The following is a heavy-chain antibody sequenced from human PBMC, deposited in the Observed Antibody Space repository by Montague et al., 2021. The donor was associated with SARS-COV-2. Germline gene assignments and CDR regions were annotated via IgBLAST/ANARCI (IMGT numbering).Heavy chain of an antibody. V-gene: IGHV4-34*01. J-gene: IGHJ4*02. CDR1: GASSSNYY. Sequence: SETRSLTCAVYGASSSNYYWSWIRQSPGKGLEWVGEINHSGYTDYSPSLESRLTISLDSSKKQFSLKMTSVTAADTAIYYCASAPRYSFGFWAYWGQGTLVSVSS. CDR3: ASAPRYSFGFWAY. D-gene: IGHD5-12*01. CDR2: INHSGYT.